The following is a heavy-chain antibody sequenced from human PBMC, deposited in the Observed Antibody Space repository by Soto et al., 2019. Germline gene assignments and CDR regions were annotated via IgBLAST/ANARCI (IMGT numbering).Heavy chain of an antibody. V-gene: IGHV4-59*01. J-gene: IGHJ6*03. Sequence: SETLSLTCTVSGGSISSYYWSWIRQPPGKGLEWIGYIYYSGSTNYNPSLKSRVTISVDTSKNQFSLKLSSVTAADTAVYYCAGRSRIGYYYYMDVWGKGTTVTVSS. CDR2: IYYSGST. CDR3: AGRSRIGYYYYMDV. CDR1: GGSISSYY.